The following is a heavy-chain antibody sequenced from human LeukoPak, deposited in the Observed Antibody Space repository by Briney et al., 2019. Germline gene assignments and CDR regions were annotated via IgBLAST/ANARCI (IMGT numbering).Heavy chain of an antibody. J-gene: IGHJ4*02. CDR2: ISDTGNT. CDR1: GFTLSSYA. V-gene: IGHV3-23*01. D-gene: IGHD2-15*01. Sequence: GGSLRLSCAASGFTLSSYAMIWVRQAPGKGLEWVSAISDTGNTYHADSVKGRITISRDSSKNTLFLQMNRLRPEDAAVYYCAKAPVTTCRGAFCYPFDYWGLGTLVTVSS. CDR3: AKAPVTTCRGAFCYPFDY.